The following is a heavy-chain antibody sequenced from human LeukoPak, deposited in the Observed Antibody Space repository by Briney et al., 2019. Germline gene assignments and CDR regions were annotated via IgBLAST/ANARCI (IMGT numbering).Heavy chain of an antibody. Sequence: GGSLRLSCAASGFTFSSYAMTWVRQAPGKGLEWVSVISGSGGSTSYADSVKGRFTISRDSSKNTLYLQMNSLRVEDTAVYYCARPKTWSAADSSSWYHDSWGQGTLVTVSS. V-gene: IGHV3-23*01. CDR1: GFTFSSYA. CDR2: ISGSGGST. CDR3: ARPKTWSAADSSSWYHDS. D-gene: IGHD6-13*01. J-gene: IGHJ4*02.